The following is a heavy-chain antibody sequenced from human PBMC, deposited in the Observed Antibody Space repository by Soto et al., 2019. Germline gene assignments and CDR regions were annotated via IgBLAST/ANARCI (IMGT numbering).Heavy chain of an antibody. Sequence: QVQLVESGGGVVQPGGSLRLSCAASGFIFSKYGMHWVRQAPGKGLEWVAVISYDGRNKYSADSVKGRFTISRDNSKNTLYLQMNSLRVEDAAVYYCAKDRDTLGAAYYFDYWGQGTLVTVSS. CDR3: AKDRDTLGAAYYFDY. V-gene: IGHV3-30*18. J-gene: IGHJ4*02. CDR2: ISYDGRNK. CDR1: GFIFSKYG. D-gene: IGHD1-26*01.